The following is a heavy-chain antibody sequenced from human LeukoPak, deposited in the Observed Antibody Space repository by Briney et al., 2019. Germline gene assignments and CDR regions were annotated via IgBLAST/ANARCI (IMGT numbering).Heavy chain of an antibody. Sequence: ASVKVSCKASGYTFTSYYMHWVRRAPGQGLEWMGIINPSGGSTSYAQKFQGRVTMTRDTSTSTVYMELSSLRSEDTAVYYCATVPRGRFAFDIWGQGTMVTVSS. D-gene: IGHD3-16*01. V-gene: IGHV1-46*01. CDR1: GYTFTSYY. J-gene: IGHJ3*02. CDR3: ATVPRGRFAFDI. CDR2: INPSGGST.